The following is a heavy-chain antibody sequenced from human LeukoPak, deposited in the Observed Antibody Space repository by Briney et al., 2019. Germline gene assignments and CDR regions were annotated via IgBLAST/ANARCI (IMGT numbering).Heavy chain of an antibody. Sequence: SETLSLTCAVYDGSFSVYYWSWIRQPPGKGLEWIGEINHSGSTNYNPSLKSPVTISIDTSKNQFSLKLSSVTAADTAVYYCARGIRSGELLTYYYYMDVWGKGTTVTVSS. CDR3: ARGIRSGELLTYYYYMDV. V-gene: IGHV4-34*01. CDR2: INHSGST. D-gene: IGHD3-10*01. J-gene: IGHJ6*03. CDR1: DGSFSVYY.